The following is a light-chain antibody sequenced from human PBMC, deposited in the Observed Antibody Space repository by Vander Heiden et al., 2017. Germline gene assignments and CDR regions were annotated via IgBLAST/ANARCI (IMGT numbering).Light chain of an antibody. CDR3: QTWGTGIRV. J-gene: IGLJ2*01. Sequence: QLVVTQSPSASASLGASVKLTCTLSSGHSSYDIAWHQQQPEKGPRFLMKLSSDGSHSKGDGIPDRFSVSSSGAERYLTISSLQSEDEADYYCQTWGTGIRVFGGGTKLTVL. V-gene: IGLV4-69*01. CDR2: LSSDGSH. CDR1: SGHSSYD.